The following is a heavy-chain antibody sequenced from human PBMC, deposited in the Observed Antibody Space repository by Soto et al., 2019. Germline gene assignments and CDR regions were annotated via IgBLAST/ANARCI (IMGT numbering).Heavy chain of an antibody. CDR2: ISSSSSYI. V-gene: IGHV3-21*01. CDR1: GFTFSSYS. J-gene: IGHJ4*02. Sequence: EVQLVESWGGLVKPGGSLRLSCAASGFTFSSYSMNWVRQAPGKGLEWVSSISSSSSYIYYADSVKGRFTISRDNAKNSLYLQMNSLRAEDTAVYYCARDYDFWSGYYYFDYWGQGTLVTVSS. D-gene: IGHD3-3*01. CDR3: ARDYDFWSGYYYFDY.